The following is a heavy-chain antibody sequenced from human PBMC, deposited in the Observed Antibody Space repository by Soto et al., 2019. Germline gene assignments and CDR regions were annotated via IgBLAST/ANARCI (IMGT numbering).Heavy chain of an antibody. V-gene: IGHV2-5*02. Sequence: SGPTLVNPTQTLTLTCTFSGFSLSTSGVGVGWIRQPPGKALEWLALIYWDDDKRYSPSLESRLTITKDTSKNQVVLTMTNMDPVDTATYYCTQSRSVGNIMLRGAVIYPDWGQGTKVTVAS. D-gene: IGHD3-10*01. CDR1: GFSLSTSGVG. CDR3: TQSRSVGNIMLRGAVIYPD. J-gene: IGHJ4*02. CDR2: IYWDDDK.